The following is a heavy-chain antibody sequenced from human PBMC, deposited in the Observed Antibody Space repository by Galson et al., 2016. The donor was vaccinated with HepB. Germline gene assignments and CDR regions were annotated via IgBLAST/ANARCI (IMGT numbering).Heavy chain of an antibody. V-gene: IGHV6-1*01. J-gene: IGHJ6*02. CDR3: ARVRSGYSGYANPYYYGMDV. CDR2: TYYRSKWYN. D-gene: IGHD5-12*01. Sequence: CAISGDSVSSNSATWNWIRQSPSRGLEWLGRTYYRSKWYNDYALSVKSRITINPDTSKNQFSLQLNPVTPEDTAVDYCARVRSGYSGYANPYYYGMDVWGQGTTVTVSS. CDR1: GDSVSSNSAT.